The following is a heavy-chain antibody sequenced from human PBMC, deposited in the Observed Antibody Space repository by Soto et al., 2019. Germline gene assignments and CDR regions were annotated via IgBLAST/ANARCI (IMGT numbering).Heavy chain of an antibody. CDR2: IYYSWST. V-gene: IGHV4-39*01. CDR1: GGSISSSSYY. Sequence: PSETLSLTCTVSGGSISSSSYYWGWIRQPPGKGLEWIGSIYYSWSTYYNPSLKSRVTISVDTSKNQFSLKLSSVTAADTAVYYCERPKTHSSSYVDLWGQRTRVTV. CDR3: ERPKTHSSSYVDL. D-gene: IGHD6-13*01. J-gene: IGHJ5*02.